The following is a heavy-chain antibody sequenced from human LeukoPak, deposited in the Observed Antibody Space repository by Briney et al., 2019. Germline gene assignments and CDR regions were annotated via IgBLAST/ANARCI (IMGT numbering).Heavy chain of an antibody. CDR1: GFTFSSYA. D-gene: IGHD6-13*01. CDR2: ISYDGSNK. J-gene: IGHJ5*02. Sequence: TGGSLRLSCAASGFTFSSYAMHWVRQAPGKGLEWVAVISYDGSNKYYADSVKGRFTISRDNSKNTLYLQMNSLRAEDTAVYYCARDLIRIAAAGTMANWFDPWGQGTLVTVSS. V-gene: IGHV3-30-3*01. CDR3: ARDLIRIAAAGTMANWFDP.